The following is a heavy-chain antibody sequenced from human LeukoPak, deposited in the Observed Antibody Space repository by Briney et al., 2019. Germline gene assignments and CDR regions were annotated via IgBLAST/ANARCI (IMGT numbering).Heavy chain of an antibody. Sequence: SVNVSCKASVYTFTSYGISWGRQAPGQGLEGMGWISDYSGNTNYAQSLQGRVTMTTDPSTSTAYLELRSVRSDDTAVYYCAREHSSGWYAFFDYWDQGTLVTVSS. CDR3: AREHSSGWYAFFDY. V-gene: IGHV1-18*01. D-gene: IGHD6-19*01. J-gene: IGHJ4*02. CDR2: ISDYSGNT. CDR1: VYTFTSYG.